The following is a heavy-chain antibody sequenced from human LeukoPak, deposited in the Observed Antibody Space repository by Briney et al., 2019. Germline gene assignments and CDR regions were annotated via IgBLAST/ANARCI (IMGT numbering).Heavy chain of an antibody. V-gene: IGHV4-30-2*01. CDR2: IYPRGGT. CDR3: ARFSPRAMGNYLDF. D-gene: IGHD7-27*01. CDR1: GGSISGGSYS. J-gene: IGHJ4*02. Sequence: SETLSLTCAVSGGSISGGSYSWSWIRQPPGKGLEWIGYIYPRGGTYYNPSLKSRVILSLDKSANEFSLNLSSVTAADTAVYYCARFSPRAMGNYLDFWGQGTLVTVSS.